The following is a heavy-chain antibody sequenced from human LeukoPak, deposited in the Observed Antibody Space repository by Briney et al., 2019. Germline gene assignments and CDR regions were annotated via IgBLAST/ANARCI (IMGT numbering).Heavy chain of an antibody. J-gene: IGHJ4*02. D-gene: IGHD3-10*01. CDR3: AKEDYYGSGSYPFDH. CDR1: GFTFSTNV. Sequence: GGSLRLSCAASGFTFSTNVVHWVRQAPGKGLEWVAVIWSDGRNKYYADSVKVRFSISRDNSKNKVYLQMNSLRAEDTAVYYCAKEDYYGSGSYPFDHWGQGTLVTVSS. V-gene: IGHV3-33*06. CDR2: IWSDGRNK.